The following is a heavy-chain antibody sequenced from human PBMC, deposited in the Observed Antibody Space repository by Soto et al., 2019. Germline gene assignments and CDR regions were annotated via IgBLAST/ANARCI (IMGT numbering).Heavy chain of an antibody. J-gene: IGHJ5*02. D-gene: IGHD2-15*01. CDR1: AFTFSTYV. CDR3: ARQVA. CDR2: ISSDGNNR. Sequence: QVQLVESGGGVVRPGKSVRLSCAASAFTFSTYVMHWVRQAPGKGLEWVAVISSDGNNRYYADSVKGRFTISRDNSKNMLYLQMSSLRVEDTAVYYCARQVAWGQGTLVTVSS. V-gene: IGHV3-30-3*01.